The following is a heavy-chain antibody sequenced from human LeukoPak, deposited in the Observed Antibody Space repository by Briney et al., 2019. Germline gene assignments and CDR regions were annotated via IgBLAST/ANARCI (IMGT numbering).Heavy chain of an antibody. D-gene: IGHD2-15*01. V-gene: IGHV3-30*04. CDR1: GFTFSGYA. Sequence: GGSLRLSCAASGFTFSGYAMHWVRQAPGKGLEWVAVISYDGSNKYYADSVKGRFTISRDNSKNTLYLQMNSLRAEDTAVYYCAREGYCSGGSCEDAFDIWGQGTMVTVSS. CDR3: AREGYCSGGSCEDAFDI. J-gene: IGHJ3*02. CDR2: ISYDGSNK.